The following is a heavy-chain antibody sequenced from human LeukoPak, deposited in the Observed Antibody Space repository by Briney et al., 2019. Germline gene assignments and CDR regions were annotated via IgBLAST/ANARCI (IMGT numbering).Heavy chain of an antibody. CDR1: GFSFSSYS. D-gene: IGHD5-18*01. J-gene: IGHJ4*02. Sequence: GGSLRLSCAVSGFSFSSYSMNWVRQAPGKGLEWVSSISSSSSYIYYADSVKGRFTISRDNAKNSLYLQMNSLRAEDTAVYYCARERAMGIDYWGQGTLVTVSS. CDR2: ISSSSSYI. CDR3: ARERAMGIDY. V-gene: IGHV3-21*01.